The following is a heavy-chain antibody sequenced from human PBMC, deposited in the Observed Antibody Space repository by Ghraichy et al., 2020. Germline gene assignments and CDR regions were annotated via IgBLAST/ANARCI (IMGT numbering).Heavy chain of an antibody. Sequence: ASVKVSCKASGYTFTTYGINWVRQAPGQGLEWVGWISTFNGNTNYAQNLQGRVTMSTDTSTSTAYMELRGLRSADTAIYYCARDLGLMAISGVVMPLKKPRYPGPMGVWGQGTTVTVSS. CDR1: GYTFTTYG. D-gene: IGHD3-3*01. V-gene: IGHV1-18*04. J-gene: IGHJ6*02. CDR3: ARDLGLMAISGVVMPLKKPRYPGPMGV. CDR2: ISTFNGNT.